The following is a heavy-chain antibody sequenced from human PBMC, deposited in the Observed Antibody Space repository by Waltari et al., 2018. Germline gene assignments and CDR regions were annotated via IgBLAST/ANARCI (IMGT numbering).Heavy chain of an antibody. Sequence: QVQLQESGPGLVKPSETLSLTCTVSGGSISSYYWSWIRPAAGKGLEWIGRIYTSGSTNYNPSLKSRVTMSVDTSKNQFSLKLSSVTAADTAVYYCARDLVVVVAATETSEYYYGMDVWGQGTTVTVSS. CDR1: GGSISSYY. CDR2: IYTSGST. D-gene: IGHD2-15*01. CDR3: ARDLVVVVAATETSEYYYGMDV. J-gene: IGHJ6*02. V-gene: IGHV4-4*07.